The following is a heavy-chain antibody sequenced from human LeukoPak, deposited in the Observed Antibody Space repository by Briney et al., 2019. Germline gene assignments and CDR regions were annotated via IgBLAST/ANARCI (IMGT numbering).Heavy chain of an antibody. CDR3: ARVGVSNYPYNWFDP. J-gene: IGHJ5*02. CDR2: INPSGGST. CDR1: GYTFTSYY. D-gene: IGHD4-11*01. V-gene: IGHV1-46*01. Sequence: ASVKVSCKASGYTFTSYYMHWVRQAPGQGLEWMGIINPSGGSTSYAQKFQGRVTMTGDTSTSTVYMELSSLRSEDTAVYYCARVGVSNYPYNWFDPWGQGTLVTVSS.